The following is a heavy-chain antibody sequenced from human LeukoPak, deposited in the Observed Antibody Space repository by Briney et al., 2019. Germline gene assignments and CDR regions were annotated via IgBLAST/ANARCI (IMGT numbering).Heavy chain of an antibody. CDR3: ARGRDRGVIAHDAFDI. CDR1: GFTFRRHW. D-gene: IGHD3-10*01. J-gene: IGHJ3*02. Sequence: GESLRLSCAASGFTFRRHWMSWVRQAPGKGLEWVAHIKQDGSRQYYVDSVKGRFTISRDNAKSSQYLQMNSLRAEDTAVYYCARGRDRGVIAHDAFDIWGQGTMVTVSS. CDR2: IKQDGSRQ. V-gene: IGHV3-7*01.